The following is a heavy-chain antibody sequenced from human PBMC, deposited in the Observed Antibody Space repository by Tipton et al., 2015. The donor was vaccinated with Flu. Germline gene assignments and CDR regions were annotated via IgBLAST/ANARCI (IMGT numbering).Heavy chain of an antibody. D-gene: IGHD3-22*01. CDR2: IYSGGST. J-gene: IGHJ6*03. CDR3: ARDLRPFYYDSSGYSHYYYYMDV. V-gene: IGHV3-66*01. Sequence: SLRLSCAASGFTVSSNYMSWVRQAPGKGLEWVSVIYSGGSTYYADSVKGRFTISRDNSKNTLYLQMNSLRAEDTAVYYCARDLRPFYYDSSGYSHYYYYMDVWGKGTTVTVSS. CDR1: GFTVSSNY.